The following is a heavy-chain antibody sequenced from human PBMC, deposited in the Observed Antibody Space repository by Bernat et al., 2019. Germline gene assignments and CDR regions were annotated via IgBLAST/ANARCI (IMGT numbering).Heavy chain of an antibody. CDR2: INAGNGNT. CDR1: GYTFTSYA. D-gene: IGHD4-17*01. J-gene: IGHJ6*02. CDR3: AGYPDGDYYYYYYGMDV. Sequence: QVQLVQSGAEVKKPGASVKVSCKASGYTFTSYAMHWVRQAPGQRLEWMGWINAGNGNTKYSQKFQGRVTITRDTSASTAYMELSSLRSEDTAVYYCAGYPDGDYYYYYYGMDVWGQGTTVTVSS. V-gene: IGHV1-3*01.